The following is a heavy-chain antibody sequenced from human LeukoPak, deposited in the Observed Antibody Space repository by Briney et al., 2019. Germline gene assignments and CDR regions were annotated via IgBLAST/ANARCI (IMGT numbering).Heavy chain of an antibody. CDR2: ISATGGST. Sequence: GGSLRLSCAASGFTFNSYAMSWVRQAPGKGLDWVSAISATGGSTFYADSVKGRFTISRDNSKNTLSLQMNSLRAEDTAVYYCAKASLYSSGWSVHYWGQGTLVTVSS. CDR3: AKASLYSSGWSVHY. V-gene: IGHV3-23*01. CDR1: GFTFNSYA. D-gene: IGHD6-19*01. J-gene: IGHJ4*02.